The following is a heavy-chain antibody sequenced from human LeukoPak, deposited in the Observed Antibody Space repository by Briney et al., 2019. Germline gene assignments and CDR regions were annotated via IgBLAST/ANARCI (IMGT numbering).Heavy chain of an antibody. D-gene: IGHD6-13*01. CDR3: AGQQLAPVSHPNWFDP. CDR1: GGSISSGGYY. J-gene: IGHJ5*02. Sequence: SQTLSLTCTVSGGSISSGGYYWSWIRQLPGKGLEWIGYIYHSGSTYYNPSLKSRVTISVDRSKNQFSLKLSSVTAAGTAVYYCAGQQLAPVSHPNWFDPWGQGTLVTVSS. V-gene: IGHV4-30-2*01. CDR2: IYHSGST.